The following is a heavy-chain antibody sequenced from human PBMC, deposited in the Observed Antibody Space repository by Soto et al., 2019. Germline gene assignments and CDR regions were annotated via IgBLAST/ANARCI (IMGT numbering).Heavy chain of an antibody. D-gene: IGHD5-12*01. J-gene: IGHJ4*02. CDR2: IFYSGST. CDR3: AGGPGVARNY. Sequence: SDTLSLTCTVPGGSIIDGGYEWAWIRQHPGKDLEWIGNIFYSGSTLYNPSVKGRVSMSVDTAKNQFSLTLNSVTAADTAVYYCAGGPGVARNYWGQGALVTVS. V-gene: IGHV4-31*03. CDR1: GGSIIDGGYE.